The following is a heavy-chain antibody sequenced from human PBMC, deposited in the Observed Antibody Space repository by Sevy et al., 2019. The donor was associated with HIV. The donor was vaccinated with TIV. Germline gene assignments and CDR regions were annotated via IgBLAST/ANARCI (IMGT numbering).Heavy chain of an antibody. CDR3: AKNGAFGSWGYYYYYYMDV. V-gene: IGHV3-33*06. D-gene: IGHD6-13*01. CDR2: IWYDGSNK. CDR1: GFTFSSYG. J-gene: IGHJ6*03. Sequence: GGSLRLSCAASGFTFSSYGMHWVRQAPGKGLEWVAVIWYDGSNKYYADSVKGRFTISRDNSKNTLYLQMNSLRAEDTAVYYCAKNGAFGSWGYYYYYYMDVWGKGTTVTVSS.